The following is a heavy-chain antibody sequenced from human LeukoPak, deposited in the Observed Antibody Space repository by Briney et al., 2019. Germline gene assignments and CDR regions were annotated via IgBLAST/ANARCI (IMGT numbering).Heavy chain of an antibody. V-gene: IGHV3-30*02. D-gene: IGHD2-15*01. J-gene: IGHJ5*02. CDR2: IRYDGSNK. Sequence: GGSLRLSCAVPGFTFSSYGMHWVRQAPGKGPEWVAFIRYDGSNKYYADSVKGRFTISRDNSKNTLYLQMNSLRAEDTAVYYCARDGLGYCSGGSCYSGLDPWGQGTLVTVSS. CDR3: ARDGLGYCSGGSCYSGLDP. CDR1: GFTFSSYG.